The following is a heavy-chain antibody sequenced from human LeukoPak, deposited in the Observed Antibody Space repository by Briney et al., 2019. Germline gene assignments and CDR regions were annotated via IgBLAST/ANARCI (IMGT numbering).Heavy chain of an antibody. V-gene: IGHV4-34*01. Sequence: SETLSLTSAVYGGSFSGYYWSWIRQPPGKGLEWIGEINHSGSTNYNPSLKSRVTISVDTSKNQCSLQLSSVAAADTAVYYGARGLGGDSSGYYPPSFDYWGEGTLVTDSP. D-gene: IGHD3-22*01. CDR1: GGSFSGYY. CDR3: ARGLGGDSSGYYPPSFDY. J-gene: IGHJ4*02. CDR2: INHSGST.